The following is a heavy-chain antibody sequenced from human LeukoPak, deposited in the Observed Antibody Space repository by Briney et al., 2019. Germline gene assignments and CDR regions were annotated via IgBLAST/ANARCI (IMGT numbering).Heavy chain of an antibody. Sequence: GGSLRLSCAASGFTLSNAYMSWVRQAPGKGLEWVGRIKNKTNGGTTDYAAPVKGRFTISRDDSKNTPYLQMNSLKTEDTAVYYCTTTIVGVTTWFDPWGQGTLVTVSS. D-gene: IGHD1-26*01. CDR2: IKNKTNGGTT. V-gene: IGHV3-15*01. CDR3: TTTIVGVTTWFDP. J-gene: IGHJ5*02. CDR1: GFTLSNAY.